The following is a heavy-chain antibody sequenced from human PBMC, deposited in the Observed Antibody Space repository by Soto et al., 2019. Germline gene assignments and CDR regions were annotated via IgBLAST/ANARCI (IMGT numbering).Heavy chain of an antibody. D-gene: IGHD3-22*01. V-gene: IGHV3-11*01. Sequence: GGALRVPCAASGFNFSDYYITWIRQAPGKGREWISRISRSGLTIYYADSVKRRFTISRDNAKNGVNLQMNSLRADDTAVYFCASPSSGYDTTGYYSASRCPDYWGHGPLVTVSS. CDR1: GFNFSDYY. CDR3: ASPSSGYDTTGYYSASRCPDY. J-gene: IGHJ4*01. CDR2: ISRSGLTI.